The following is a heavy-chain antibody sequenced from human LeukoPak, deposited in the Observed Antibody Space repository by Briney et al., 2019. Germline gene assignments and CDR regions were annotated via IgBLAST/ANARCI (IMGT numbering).Heavy chain of an antibody. CDR1: GFSFSSYG. Sequence: GGSLRLSCAASGFSFSSYGMNWVRQAPGKGLEWVSYISRTSSTIYYADSVKGRFTISRDNARNSLYLQMNSLRDEDTAVYYCAREPSIADACDIWGQGTMVTVSS. J-gene: IGHJ3*02. V-gene: IGHV3-48*02. CDR2: ISRTSSTI. CDR3: AREPSIADACDI.